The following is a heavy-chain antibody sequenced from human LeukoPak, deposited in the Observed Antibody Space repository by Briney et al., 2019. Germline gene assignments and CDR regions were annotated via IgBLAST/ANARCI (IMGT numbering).Heavy chain of an antibody. CDR3: ARSPTYYDFWSGYLRYYYYYYGMGV. Sequence: ASVKVSGKASGYTFTSYDINWVRQATGQGLEWMGWMNPNSGNTGYAQKFQGRVTMTRNTSISTAYMELSSLRSEDTAVYYCARSPTYYDFWSGYLRYYYYYYGMGVWGQGTTVTVSS. J-gene: IGHJ6*02. CDR1: GYTFTSYD. CDR2: MNPNSGNT. V-gene: IGHV1-8*01. D-gene: IGHD3-3*01.